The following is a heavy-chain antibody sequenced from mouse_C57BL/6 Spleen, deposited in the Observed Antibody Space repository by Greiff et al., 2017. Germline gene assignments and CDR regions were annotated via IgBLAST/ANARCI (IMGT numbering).Heavy chain of an antibody. Sequence: QVQLQQPGAELVRPGSSVKLSCKASGYTFTSYWMHWVKQRPIHGLEWIGNIDPSDSETHYNQKFKDKATLTVDKSSSTAYMQLSSLTSEDSAVYYCARGNYDYDGYYAMDYGGQGTTVTVSS. CDR1: GYTFTSYW. CDR2: IDPSDSET. J-gene: IGHJ4*01. CDR3: ARGNYDYDGYYAMDY. D-gene: IGHD2-4*01. V-gene: IGHV1-52*01.